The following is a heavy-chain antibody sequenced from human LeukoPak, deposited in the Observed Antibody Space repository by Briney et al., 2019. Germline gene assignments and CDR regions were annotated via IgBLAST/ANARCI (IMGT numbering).Heavy chain of an antibody. CDR2: INHSGST. Sequence: SETLSLTYAVYGGSFSGYYWSWIRQPPGKGLEWIGVINHSGSTNYNPSLKSRVTISVDTSKNQFSLKLSSVTAADTAVYYCARWASSTSFTFDYWGQGTLVTVSS. CDR1: GGSFSGYY. D-gene: IGHD2-2*01. J-gene: IGHJ4*02. CDR3: ARWASSTSFTFDY. V-gene: IGHV4-34*01.